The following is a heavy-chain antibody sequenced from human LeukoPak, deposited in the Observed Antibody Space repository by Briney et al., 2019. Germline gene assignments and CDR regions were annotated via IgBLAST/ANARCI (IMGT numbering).Heavy chain of an antibody. CDR1: GGTFSSYA. J-gene: IGHJ4*02. V-gene: IGHV1-69*13. CDR2: IIPIFGTA. D-gene: IGHD3-3*01. CDR3: ASGGDRFLEWLFDY. Sequence: ASVKVSCKASGGTFSSYAISWVRQAPGQGLEWMGGIIPIFGTANYAQKFQGRVTITADESTSTAYMELSSLRSEDTAVYYCASGGDRFLEWLFDYWGQGTLVTVSS.